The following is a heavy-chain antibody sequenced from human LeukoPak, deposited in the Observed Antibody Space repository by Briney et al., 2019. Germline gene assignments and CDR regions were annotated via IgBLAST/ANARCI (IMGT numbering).Heavy chain of an antibody. Sequence: GGSLRLSCAASGFTFSSYGMHWVRQAPGKGLEWVAVIWYDGSNKYYADSVKGRFTISRDNSKNTLYLQMNSLRAEDTAVYYCNCGDCYGHFQHWGQGTLVTVSS. D-gene: IGHD2-21*02. J-gene: IGHJ1*01. V-gene: IGHV3-33*01. CDR1: GFTFSSYG. CDR2: IWYDGSNK. CDR3: NCGDCYGHFQH.